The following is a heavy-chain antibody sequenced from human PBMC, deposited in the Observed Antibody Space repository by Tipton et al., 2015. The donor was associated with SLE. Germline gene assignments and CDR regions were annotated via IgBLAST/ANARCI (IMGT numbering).Heavy chain of an antibody. CDR3: AREAEEADAFDI. V-gene: IGHV3-23*01. CDR2: FRSSAGST. Sequence: SLRLSCVASGFTFSSYAMNWVRQAPGKGLEWVSGFRSSAGSTSYADSVKGRFTISRDNAKNSLYLQMNSLRAEDTAVYYCAREAEEADAFDIWGQGTMVTVSS. J-gene: IGHJ3*02. CDR1: GFTFSSYA.